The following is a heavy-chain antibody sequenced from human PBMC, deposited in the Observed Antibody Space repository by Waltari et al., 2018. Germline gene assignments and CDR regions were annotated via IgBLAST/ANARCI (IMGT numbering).Heavy chain of an antibody. V-gene: IGHV3-74*01. Sequence: EVQLVESGGGLVQPGGSLRLSRAASGFTFSSYWMHWVRQAPGKGLVWVSRITSDGRSTSYADSVKGRFTISRDNAKNTLYLQMNSLRAEDTAVYYCARRMDYDFLPTSDYWGQGTLVTVSS. CDR3: ARRMDYDFLPTSDY. J-gene: IGHJ4*02. CDR1: GFTFSSYW. D-gene: IGHD3-3*01. CDR2: ITSDGRST.